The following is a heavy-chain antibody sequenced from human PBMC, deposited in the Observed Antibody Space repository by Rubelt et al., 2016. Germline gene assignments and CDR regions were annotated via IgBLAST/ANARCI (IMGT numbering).Heavy chain of an antibody. CDR2: INAGNGNT. J-gene: IGHJ4*02. Sequence: QVQLVQSGAEVKKPGASVKVSCKASGYTFTSYAMHWVRQAPGQRLEWMGWINAGNGNTKYSQKFQGRVTITRDTSASTGYMELSSLRSEDTAVYYCARAQRIRLLMVYAPTFDYGGQGTLVTVSS. D-gene: IGHD2-8*01. V-gene: IGHV1-3*01. CDR1: GYTFTSYA. CDR3: ARAQRIRLLMVYAPTFDY.